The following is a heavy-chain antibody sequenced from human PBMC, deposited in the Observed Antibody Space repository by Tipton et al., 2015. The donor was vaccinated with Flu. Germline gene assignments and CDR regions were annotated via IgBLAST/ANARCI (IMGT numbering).Heavy chain of an antibody. Sequence: SLRLSCAASGFTFSSYAMHWVRQAPGKGLGYVSAISSNGGSTYYANSVKGRFTISRDNSKNTLYLQMGSLRAEDMAVYYCARGGAKMAPINYYYGMDVWGQGTTVTVSS. J-gene: IGHJ6*02. D-gene: IGHD5-24*01. CDR2: ISSNGGST. CDR3: ARGGAKMAPINYYYGMDV. CDR1: GFTFSSYA. V-gene: IGHV3-64*01.